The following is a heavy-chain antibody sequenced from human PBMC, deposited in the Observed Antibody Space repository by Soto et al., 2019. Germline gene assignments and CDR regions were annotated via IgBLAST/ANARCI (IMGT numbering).Heavy chain of an antibody. CDR1: GDSVSSNSAA. J-gene: IGHJ6*03. CDR3: ASSAGSATSRRGNYYYYYMDV. CDR2: TYYRSKWYN. V-gene: IGHV6-1*01. Sequence: SQTLSLTCAISGDSVSSNSAAWNWIRPSPSRGLEWLGRTYYRSKWYNDYAVSVKSRITINPDTSKNQFSLQLNSVTPEDTAVYYCASSAGSATSRRGNYYYYYMDVWGKGTTVTVSS.